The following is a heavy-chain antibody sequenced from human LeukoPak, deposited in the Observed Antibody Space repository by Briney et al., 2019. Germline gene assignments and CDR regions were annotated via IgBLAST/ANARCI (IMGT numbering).Heavy chain of an antibody. V-gene: IGHV4-39*01. D-gene: IGHD6-13*01. CDR1: GGSISSSSYY. J-gene: IGHJ6*02. CDR3: ARRYSSSYYAMDV. Sequence: SETLSLSCTVSGGSISSSSYYWGWIRQPPGKGLEWIGSIYYSGSTYYNPSLKSRVTISVDTSKNQFSLKLSSVTAAGTAVYYCARRYSSSYYAMDVWGQGTTVTVSS. CDR2: IYYSGST.